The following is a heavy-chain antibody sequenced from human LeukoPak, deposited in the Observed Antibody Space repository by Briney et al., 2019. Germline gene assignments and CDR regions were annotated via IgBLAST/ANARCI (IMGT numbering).Heavy chain of an antibody. CDR1: GFTFSSYT. V-gene: IGHV3-64*01. CDR3: AKDPFLKEWLLPLFDY. D-gene: IGHD3-22*01. Sequence: GGSLRLSCAASGFTFSSYTMHWVRQAPGKGLEYVAAIISHGGSTYYANSVQGRFTISRDNSKNTLYLQMNSLRAEDTAVYYCAKDPFLKEWLLPLFDYWGQGTLVTVSS. CDR2: IISHGGST. J-gene: IGHJ4*02.